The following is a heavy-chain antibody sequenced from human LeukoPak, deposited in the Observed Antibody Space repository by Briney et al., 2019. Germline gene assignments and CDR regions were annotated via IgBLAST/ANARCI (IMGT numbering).Heavy chain of an antibody. V-gene: IGHV3-48*03. CDR3: ARDTNGDSDY. J-gene: IGHJ4*02. CDR1: GFTFSSYE. D-gene: IGHD4-17*01. CDR2: ISSSGSTI. Sequence: PGGSLRLSCAASGFTFSSYEMNWVRQAPGKGLEWVSYISSSGSTIYYADSVKGRFTISRDNAKNSLFLQMSGLRADDTAVYYCARDTNGDSDYWGQGTLVTVSS.